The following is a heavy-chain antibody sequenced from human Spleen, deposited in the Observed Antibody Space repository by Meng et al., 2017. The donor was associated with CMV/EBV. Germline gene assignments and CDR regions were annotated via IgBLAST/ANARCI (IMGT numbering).Heavy chain of an antibody. J-gene: IGHJ6*02. D-gene: IGHD2-2*01. V-gene: IGHV1-24*01. Sequence: ASVKVSCKVSGHTVTELSMHWVRQAPGKGLEWMGGFDPEDAEIIYAQKFQGRVTITTDESTSTAYMELSSLRSEDTAVYYCARGRCSSTSCYAYGMDVWGQGTTVTVLL. CDR1: GHTVTELS. CDR3: ARGRCSSTSCYAYGMDV. CDR2: FDPEDAEI.